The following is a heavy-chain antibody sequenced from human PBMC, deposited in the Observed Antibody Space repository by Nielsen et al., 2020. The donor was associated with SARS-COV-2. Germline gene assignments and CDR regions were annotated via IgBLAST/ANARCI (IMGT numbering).Heavy chain of an antibody. CDR1: GFSFSSHW. D-gene: IGHD3-22*01. CDR3: ARESSGYYFPDY. J-gene: IGHJ4*02. Sequence: GESLKISCAASGFSFSSHWMSWVRQAPGKGLEWVANIKQDGSEKYYVDSVKGRFPISRDNAKNSLYLQMSSLRAEDTAIYYCARESSGYYFPDYWGQGTLVTVSS. V-gene: IGHV3-7*03. CDR2: IKQDGSEK.